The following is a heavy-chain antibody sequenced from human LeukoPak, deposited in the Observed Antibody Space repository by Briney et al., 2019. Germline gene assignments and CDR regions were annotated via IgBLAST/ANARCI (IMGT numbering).Heavy chain of an antibody. Sequence: ASVKVSCKASGYTFTSYGISWVRQAPGQGLEWMGWISAYNGNTNYAQKLQGRVTMTTDTSTSTAYMELRSLRSDDTAVYYCARVLQLWLPHQYYFDYWGQGTLVTVSS. D-gene: IGHD5-18*01. CDR2: ISAYNGNT. CDR3: ARVLQLWLPHQYYFDY. J-gene: IGHJ4*02. V-gene: IGHV1-18*01. CDR1: GYTFTSYG.